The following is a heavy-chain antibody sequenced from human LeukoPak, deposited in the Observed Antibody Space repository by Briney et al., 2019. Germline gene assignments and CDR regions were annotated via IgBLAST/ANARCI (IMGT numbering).Heavy chain of an antibody. CDR2: ISSSSSYI. CDR1: GFTFSSYS. Sequence: GGSLRLSCAASGFTFSSYSMNWVRQAPGKGLEWVSSISSSSSYIYYADSVKGRFAISRDNAKNSLYLQMNSLRAEDTAVYYCAREYSSSSDFDYWGQGTLVTVSS. V-gene: IGHV3-21*01. CDR3: AREYSSSSDFDY. J-gene: IGHJ4*02. D-gene: IGHD6-6*01.